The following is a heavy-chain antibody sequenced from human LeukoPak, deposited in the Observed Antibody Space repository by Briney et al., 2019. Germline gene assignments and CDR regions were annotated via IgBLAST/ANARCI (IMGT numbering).Heavy chain of an antibody. V-gene: IGHV3-23*01. D-gene: IGHD3/OR15-3a*01. CDR1: GFTFSNYA. CDR3: ARGGGLVIDY. Sequence: GGSLRLFCAASGFTFSNYAMSWVRQAPGKGLEWVSAISGSGDSTYYADSVKGRLTISRDNSKNTLYLQMNSLRAEDTAVYYCARGGGLVIDYWGQGTLVTVSS. J-gene: IGHJ4*02. CDR2: ISGSGDST.